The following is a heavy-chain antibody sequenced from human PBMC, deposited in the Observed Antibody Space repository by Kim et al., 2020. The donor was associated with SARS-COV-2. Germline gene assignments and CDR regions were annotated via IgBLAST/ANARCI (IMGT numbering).Heavy chain of an antibody. D-gene: IGHD3-10*01. CDR2: GST. V-gene: IGHV3-23*01. Sequence: GSTCYADAVKGRFTISRDNYKNALYLQMNSLRAEDTAVYYCAKETGSGFDYWGQGTLVTVSS. J-gene: IGHJ4*02. CDR3: AKETGSGFDY.